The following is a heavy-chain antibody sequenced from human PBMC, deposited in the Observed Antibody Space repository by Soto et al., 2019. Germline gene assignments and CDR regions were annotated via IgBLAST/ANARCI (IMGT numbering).Heavy chain of an antibody. J-gene: IGHJ3*02. CDR1: VFTFSSYW. V-gene: IGHV3-7*01. CDR3: ARDHYDDAFDI. CDR2: IKQDGSEK. D-gene: IGHD3-22*01. Sequence: PVGSLRLSCASSVFTFSSYWMSCVRHSPGKWLEWVANIKQDGSEKYYVDSVKGRFTISRDNAKNSLYLQMNSLRAEDTAVYYYARDHYDDAFDIWGQGTMVTVSS.